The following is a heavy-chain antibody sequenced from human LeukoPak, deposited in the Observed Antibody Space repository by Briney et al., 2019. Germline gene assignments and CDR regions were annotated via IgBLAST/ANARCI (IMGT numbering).Heavy chain of an antibody. D-gene: IGHD6-13*01. CDR2: IIPIFGTA. Sequence: SVKVSCKASGGTFSSYAISWVRQAPGQGLEWMGGIIPIFGTADYAQKFQGRVTITADESTSTAYMELSSLRSEDTAVYYCARENPKTRAGYSSSWYESAFDYWGQGTLVTVSS. CDR3: ARENPKTRAGYSSSWYESAFDY. V-gene: IGHV1-69*01. CDR1: GGTFSSYA. J-gene: IGHJ4*02.